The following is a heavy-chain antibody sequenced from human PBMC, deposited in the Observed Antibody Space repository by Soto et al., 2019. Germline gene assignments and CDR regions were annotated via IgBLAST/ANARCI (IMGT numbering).Heavy chain of an antibody. CDR3: ALLTSGWYGEFDF. V-gene: IGHV3-21*01. Sequence: DVQLVESGGGLVKPGGSLTLSCAASGFTFSSYSLSWVRQAPGKGLEWVSSISSGHGDIYYADSVKGRFIGSRDNAKNLLFLQMNNLRVEDTAVYYCALLTSGWYGEFDFWGQGTLVTVSS. CDR2: ISSGHGDI. CDR1: GFTFSSYS. D-gene: IGHD6-19*01. J-gene: IGHJ4*02.